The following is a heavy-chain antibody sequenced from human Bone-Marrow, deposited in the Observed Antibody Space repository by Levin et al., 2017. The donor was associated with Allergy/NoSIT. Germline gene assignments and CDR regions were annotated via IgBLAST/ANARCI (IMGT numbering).Heavy chain of an antibody. V-gene: IGHV4-39*01. CDR3: VRHVEGHKVGRLNSLYYYYGMDF. CDR1: GGSMKNDSYY. Sequence: SQTLSLTCTVSGGSMKNDSYYWRWIRQPPGKGLQLIGTISYTGSTYFNPSLESRVSMSIDTSKRQFSLMMNSVTAADTAVYYCVRHVEGHKVGRLNSLYYYYGMDFWGQGTTVTVSS. CDR2: ISYTGST. J-gene: IGHJ6*02. D-gene: IGHD1-26*01.